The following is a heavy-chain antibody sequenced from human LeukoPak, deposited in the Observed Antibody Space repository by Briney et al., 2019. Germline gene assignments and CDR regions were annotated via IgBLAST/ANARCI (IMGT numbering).Heavy chain of an antibody. Sequence: GGSLRLSCTVSGFTVSSNSMSWVRQAPGKGLEWVSFIYSDNTHYSDSVKGRFTISRDNGKNSLYLQMNSLTAEDTAVYYCVRASHPGGWFDPWGQGTLVTVSS. CDR3: VRASHPGGWFDP. CDR2: IYSDNT. CDR1: GFTVSSNS. V-gene: IGHV3-53*01. J-gene: IGHJ5*02. D-gene: IGHD3-10*01.